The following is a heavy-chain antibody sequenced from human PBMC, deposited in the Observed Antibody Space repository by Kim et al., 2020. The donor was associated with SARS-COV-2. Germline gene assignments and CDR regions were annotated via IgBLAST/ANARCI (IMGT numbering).Heavy chain of an antibody. J-gene: IGHJ4*02. CDR2: ISWNSGSI. V-gene: IGHV3-9*01. CDR1: GFTFGDYA. Sequence: GGSLRLSCAASGFTFGDYAMHWVRQAPGKGLEWVSGISWNSGSIGYADSVKGRFTISRDNAKNSLYLQMNSLRAEDTALYYCAKAWGIVVVPAAIVDYWGQGTLVTVSS. CDR3: AKAWGIVVVPAAIVDY. D-gene: IGHD2-2*01.